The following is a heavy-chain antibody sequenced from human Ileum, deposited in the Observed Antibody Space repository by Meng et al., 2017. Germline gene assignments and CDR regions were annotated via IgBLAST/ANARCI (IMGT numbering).Heavy chain of an antibody. CDR2: IHRDGST. CDR1: GFTVSSNY. CDR3: AKDPGHFLGTSYGDY. J-gene: IGHJ4*02. Sequence: GGSLRLSCVVSGFTVSSNYMSWVRQAPGKGLEWVSGIHRDGSTYYADSVKGRFTLSRDNSKNTLYLQMSSLRPEDTAVYHCAKDPGHFLGTSYGDYWGQGTLVTVSS. V-gene: IGHV3-66*02. D-gene: IGHD3-3*02.